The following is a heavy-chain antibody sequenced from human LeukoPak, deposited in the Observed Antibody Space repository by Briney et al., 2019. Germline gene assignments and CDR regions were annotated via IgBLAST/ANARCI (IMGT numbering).Heavy chain of an antibody. V-gene: IGHV3-23*01. D-gene: IGHD3-10*01. CDR3: ARRWLGDPYGMDV. CDR2: IGGVSESF. CDR1: GFIFSNYA. Sequence: GGSLRLSCAASGFIFSNYAMTWVRQALGKGLEWVSIIGGVSESFYYADSVKGRFTVSRDNSKDTLYLQINSLRDEDTAVYYCARRWLGDPYGMDVWGQGTTVSVSS. J-gene: IGHJ6*02.